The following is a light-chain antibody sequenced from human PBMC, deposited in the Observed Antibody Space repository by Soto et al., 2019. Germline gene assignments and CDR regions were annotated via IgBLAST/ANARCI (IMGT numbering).Light chain of an antibody. J-gene: IGLJ3*02. CDR3: QTWGTGTRGV. CDR1: SWHSSYA. V-gene: IGLV4-69*01. Sequence: QSVLTQSPSASASLGASVKLTCTLSSWHSSYAIAWHQQQPEKGPRYLMKLNSDGSHSKGDGIPDRFSGSSSGAERYLTISSLQSEDEADYYCQTWGTGTRGVFGGGTKLTVL. CDR2: LNSDGSH.